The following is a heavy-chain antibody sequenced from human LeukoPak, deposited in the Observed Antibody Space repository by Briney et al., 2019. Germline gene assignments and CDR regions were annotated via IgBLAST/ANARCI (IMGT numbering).Heavy chain of an antibody. CDR1: GFTFDDYA. Sequence: GGSLRLSCAVSGFTFDDYAMHWVRQVPGKGLEWVSGINWNSDSIGYADSVKGRFTISRDNAKSSLYLQMNSLRAEDTALYYCAKDSDMVRGVMTSFDYWGQGTLVTVSS. D-gene: IGHD3-10*01. J-gene: IGHJ4*02. V-gene: IGHV3-9*01. CDR2: INWNSDSI. CDR3: AKDSDMVRGVMTSFDY.